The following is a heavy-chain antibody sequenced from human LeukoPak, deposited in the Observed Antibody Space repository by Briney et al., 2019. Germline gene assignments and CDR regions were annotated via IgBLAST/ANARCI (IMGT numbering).Heavy chain of an antibody. Sequence: GGSLRLSCAAPGFTFSDYYMSWIRQAPGKGLEWVSYISSSGSTIYYADSVKGRFTISRDNAKNSLYLQMNSLRAEDTAVYYCARDTRRQWLVARGYYFDYWGQGTLVTVSS. CDR2: ISSSGSTI. V-gene: IGHV3-11*01. CDR1: GFTFSDYY. J-gene: IGHJ4*02. CDR3: ARDTRRQWLVARGYYFDY. D-gene: IGHD6-19*01.